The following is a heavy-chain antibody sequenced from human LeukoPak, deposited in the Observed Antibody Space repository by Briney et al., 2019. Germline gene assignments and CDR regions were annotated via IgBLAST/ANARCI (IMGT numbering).Heavy chain of an antibody. J-gene: IGHJ1*01. D-gene: IGHD2-15*01. V-gene: IGHV3-30*03. CDR3: ARDLQDESKYFHH. CDR1: GFTFSSYG. Sequence: GGSLRLSCAASGFTFSSYGMHWVRQAPGKGLEWVAVISYDGSNKYYADSVKGRFTISRDNSKNTLYLQMNSLRAEDTAVYYCARDLQDESKYFHHWGQGTLVTVSS. CDR2: ISYDGSNK.